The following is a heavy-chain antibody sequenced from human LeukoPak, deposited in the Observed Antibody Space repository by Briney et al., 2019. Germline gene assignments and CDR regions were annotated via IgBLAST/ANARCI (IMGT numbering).Heavy chain of an antibody. CDR3: ARVGSASSGYHSFDY. CDR2: INPNSGGT. V-gene: IGHV1-2*06. J-gene: IGHJ4*02. D-gene: IGHD3-22*01. CDR1: GGTFSSYA. Sequence: ASVKVSCKASGGTFSSYAISWVRQAPGQGLEWMGRINPNSGGTNYAQKFQGRVTMTRDTSISTAYMELSRLRSDDTAVYYCARVGSASSGYHSFDYWGQGTLVTVSS.